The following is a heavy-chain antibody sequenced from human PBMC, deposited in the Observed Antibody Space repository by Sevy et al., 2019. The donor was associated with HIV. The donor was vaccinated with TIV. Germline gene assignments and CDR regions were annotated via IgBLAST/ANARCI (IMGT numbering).Heavy chain of an antibody. CDR3: ARDRSGWVRGAAGMDV. CDR1: GFTFSSYA. Sequence: GGSLRLSCAASGFTFSSYAMHWVRQAPGKGLEWVAVISYDGSNKYYADSVKGRFTSSRDNSKNTLYLQMNSLRAEDTAGYYCARDRSGWVRGAAGMDVWGQGTTVTVSS. CDR2: ISYDGSNK. V-gene: IGHV3-30-3*01. J-gene: IGHJ6*02. D-gene: IGHD3-10*01.